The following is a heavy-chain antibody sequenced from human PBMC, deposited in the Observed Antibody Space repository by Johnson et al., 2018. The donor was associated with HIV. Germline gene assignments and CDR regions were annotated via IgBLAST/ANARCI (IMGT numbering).Heavy chain of an antibody. CDR3: VKMYYNFWSGYSEQMDAFDV. CDR1: VFTFRSYA. CDR2: ISYDGSNK. V-gene: IGHV3-30*04. Sequence: QVPPVESGGSVVQPAVSLRLSCTASVFTFRSYARHCVRQAPGKELAWLAVISYDGSNKYYADSVTGRFPISRDNSKNTLYLQMNSLRAEDTAVYYCVKMYYNFWSGYSEQMDAFDVWGQGTMVTVSS. J-gene: IGHJ3*01. D-gene: IGHD3-3*01.